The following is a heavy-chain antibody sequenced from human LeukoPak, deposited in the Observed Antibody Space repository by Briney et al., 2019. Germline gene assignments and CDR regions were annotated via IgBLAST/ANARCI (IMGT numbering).Heavy chain of an antibody. Sequence: SETLSLTCTVSGGSISSGDYYWSWIRQPSGKGLEWIGYIYYSGSTYYNPSLKSRVTISVDTSKNQFFLKLSSVTAADTAVYYCAREDGYDVNWFDPWGQGTLVTVSS. CDR3: AREDGYDVNWFDP. CDR1: GGSISSGDYY. CDR2: IYYSGST. D-gene: IGHD5-12*01. V-gene: IGHV4-30-4*01. J-gene: IGHJ5*02.